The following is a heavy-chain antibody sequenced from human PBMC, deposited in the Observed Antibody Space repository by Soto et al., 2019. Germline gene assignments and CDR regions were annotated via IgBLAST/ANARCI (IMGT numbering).Heavy chain of an antibody. Sequence: EVQLEESGGGLVQPGGSLRLSCAASGFTFRNYEMNWVRQAPGKGLEWISYISSSGTTVYYAGSVTGRFTISRDNAKNSLYLQMHRLRAEDTALYYCARSTVTSSRGMDVWGQGTTVTVSS. CDR2: ISSSGTTV. CDR3: ARSTVTSSRGMDV. V-gene: IGHV3-48*03. CDR1: GFTFRNYE. J-gene: IGHJ6*02. D-gene: IGHD4-17*01.